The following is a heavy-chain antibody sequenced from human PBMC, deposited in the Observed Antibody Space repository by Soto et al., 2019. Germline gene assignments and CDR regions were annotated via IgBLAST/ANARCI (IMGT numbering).Heavy chain of an antibody. CDR2: IRDSDSGGST. Sequence: CGCMRLSCAACGFTFCNSAMTWVRQAPAKGLEWVSTIRDSDSGGSTFYADSVKGRFTISRDDSKNTLYLQMSSLRAEDTAMYYWAKVRAGIDVAFDSWGQGALVTVSS. V-gene: IGHV3-23*01. D-gene: IGHD3-10*01. CDR1: GFTFCNSA. CDR3: AKVRAGIDVAFDS. J-gene: IGHJ4*02.